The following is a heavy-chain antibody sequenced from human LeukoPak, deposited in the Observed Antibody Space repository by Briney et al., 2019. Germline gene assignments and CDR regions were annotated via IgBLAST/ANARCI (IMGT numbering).Heavy chain of an antibody. CDR3: ARDDFRRSQGTAMVKVTDY. CDR2: ISSSSSYI. Sequence: GGSLRLSCAASGFTFSSYSMNWVRQAPGKGLEWVSSISSSSSYIYYADSVKGRFTISRDNAKNSLYLQMNSLRAEDTAVYYCARDDFRRSQGTAMVKVTDYWGQGTLVTVSS. V-gene: IGHV3-21*01. CDR1: GFTFSSYS. J-gene: IGHJ4*02. D-gene: IGHD5-18*01.